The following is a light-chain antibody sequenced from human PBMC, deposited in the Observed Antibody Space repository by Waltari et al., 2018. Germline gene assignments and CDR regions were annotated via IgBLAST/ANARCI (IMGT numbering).Light chain of an antibody. CDR1: RSNLGSNY. CDR3: ASWDDSHYV. V-gene: IGLV1-47*01. J-gene: IGLJ1*01. Sequence: QSVLTQPPSASATPGQRVIISCSGSRSNLGSNYLYWYQQLPGQAPKRLIYRNNERPSGVSARFSASKAGTSASLVISGLRSEDEAVYYCASWDDSHYVFGPGTTVTVL. CDR2: RNN.